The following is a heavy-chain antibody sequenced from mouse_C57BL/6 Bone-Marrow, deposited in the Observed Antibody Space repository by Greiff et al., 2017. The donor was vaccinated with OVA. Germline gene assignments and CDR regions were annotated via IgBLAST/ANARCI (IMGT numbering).Heavy chain of an antibody. CDR3: ANSGRLRDYFDY. V-gene: IGHV1-76*01. D-gene: IGHD2-2*01. J-gene: IGHJ2*01. CDR2: IYPGSGNI. Sequence: QVQLQQSGAELVRPGASVKLSCKASGYTFTDYYISWVKQRPGQGLEWIARIYPGSGNIYYNEKFKGKATLTAAKSSSTAYMQLSSLPSDESAVDFWANSGRLRDYFDYWGQGTTLTVSS. CDR1: GYTFTDYY.